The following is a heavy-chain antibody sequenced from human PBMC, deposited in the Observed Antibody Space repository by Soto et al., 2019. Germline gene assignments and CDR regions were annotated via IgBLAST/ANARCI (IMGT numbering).Heavy chain of an antibody. CDR2: ITTGSSYI. D-gene: IGHD1-1*01. Sequence: PGGSLRLSCAASGFTFSSYNMNWVRQAPGKGLEWVSSITTGSSYIYYADAVKGRFTISRDNARNSLDLHMTSLRAEDTVVYYCARDFSYRWQEEMYGMDVWGQGTTVTVSS. CDR3: ARDFSYRWQEEMYGMDV. V-gene: IGHV3-21*01. CDR1: GFTFSSYN. J-gene: IGHJ6*02.